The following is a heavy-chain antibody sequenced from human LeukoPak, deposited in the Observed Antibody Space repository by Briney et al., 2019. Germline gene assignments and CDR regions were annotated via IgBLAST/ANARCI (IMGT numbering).Heavy chain of an antibody. CDR2: IVHSGSS. V-gene: IGHV4-39*07. D-gene: IGHD4-11*01. CDR3: VRDLAGSNYGDY. Sequence: KPSETLSLTCNVSGDSISRSSQYWGWIRQPPWKGLEWIGSIVHSGSSNYNPSLKSRVTMSVDTSKNQFSLKLTSVTAADTAVYYCVRDLAGSNYGDYWGQGTLVTVSS. J-gene: IGHJ4*02. CDR1: GDSISRSSQY.